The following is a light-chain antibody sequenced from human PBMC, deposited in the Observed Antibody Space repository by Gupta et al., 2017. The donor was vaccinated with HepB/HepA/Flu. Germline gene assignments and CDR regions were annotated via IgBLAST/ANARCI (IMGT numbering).Light chain of an antibody. CDR3: SAWVDSIKGRWV. Sequence: QSVLPQPPSASGTPGQRVTITCSGSSPNIVSNTDTWYHQLPATAPTLLINSKNQRPSAVPPRFFCDTNCASASPVPSXRXSEDEAXDYYSAWVDSIKGRWVFGGGTKLTVL. CDR1: SPNIVSNT. J-gene: IGLJ3*02. V-gene: IGLV1-44*01. CDR2: SKN.